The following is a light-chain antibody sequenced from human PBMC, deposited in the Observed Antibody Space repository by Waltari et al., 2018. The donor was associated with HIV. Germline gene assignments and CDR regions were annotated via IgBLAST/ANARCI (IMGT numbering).Light chain of an antibody. CDR2: SNN. CDR3: AVWDDSLNGWV. V-gene: IGLV1-44*01. Sequence: QSVLTQPPSTSGTPGQRVPISCSVSRSHIGSHPLHLYQLLPGTAPKLLIYSNNQRSSGVPHRFFVSKSGTSASLAISGLQSEDEADYYCAVWDDSLNGWVFGGGTKLTVL. CDR1: RSHIGSHP. J-gene: IGLJ2*01.